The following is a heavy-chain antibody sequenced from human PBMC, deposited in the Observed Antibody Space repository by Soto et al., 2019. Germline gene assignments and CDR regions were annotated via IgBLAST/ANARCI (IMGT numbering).Heavy chain of an antibody. CDR2: ISGGGGGA. D-gene: IGHD4-17*01. CDR1: GFIFSNYA. Sequence: EVQVLESGGGLVQPGGSLRLSCAASGFIFSNYAMMWVRQAPGKGLEWVSAISGGGGGAQYADSVRARLTISRDNSKNTQYLQRNSLRAEDTAVYYWAKDPNGDYIGAFDFWGQRILVTVSS. CDR3: AKDPNGDYIGAFDF. J-gene: IGHJ3*01. V-gene: IGHV3-23*01.